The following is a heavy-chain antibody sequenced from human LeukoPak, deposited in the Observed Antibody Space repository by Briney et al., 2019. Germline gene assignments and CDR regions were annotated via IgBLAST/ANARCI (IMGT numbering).Heavy chain of an antibody. V-gene: IGHV3-48*01. J-gene: IGHJ5*02. CDR1: GFTFSSYS. CDR3: ARAPILNWFDP. Sequence: GGSLRLSCAASGFTFSSYSMNWVRQAPGKGLEWVSYISSSSSTIYYADSVKGRFTISRDNAKNSLYLQMNSLRAEDTAVYYCARAPILNWFDPWGQGTLVTVSS. CDR2: ISSSSSTI.